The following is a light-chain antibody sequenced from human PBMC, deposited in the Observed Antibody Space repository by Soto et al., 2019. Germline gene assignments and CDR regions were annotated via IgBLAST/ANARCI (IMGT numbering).Light chain of an antibody. J-gene: IGKJ4*01. CDR1: QGISIW. CDR3: QQVNSFPPT. Sequence: DIQMTQSPSSVSASVGDRVTITCRASQGISIWLAWYQQKPGKAPKLLIFAASNLKSGVPSRFSGSGYGTHFTLTISSRQPEDSATYYCQQVNSFPPTFGGGTKVEIK. CDR2: AAS. V-gene: IGKV1-12*01.